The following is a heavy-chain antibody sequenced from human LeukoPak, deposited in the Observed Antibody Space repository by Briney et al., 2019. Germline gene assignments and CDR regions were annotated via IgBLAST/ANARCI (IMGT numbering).Heavy chain of an antibody. J-gene: IGHJ4*02. CDR1: GFTFSSYE. CDR3: ARVKRICSGGSCLIDY. Sequence: GGSLRLSCAASGFTFSSYEMNWVRQAPGKGLEWVSYISSSGSTIYYADSVKGRFTISGDNAKNSLYLQMNSLRAEDTAVYYCARVKRICSGGSCLIDYWGQGTLVTVSS. CDR2: ISSSGSTI. V-gene: IGHV3-48*03. D-gene: IGHD2-15*01.